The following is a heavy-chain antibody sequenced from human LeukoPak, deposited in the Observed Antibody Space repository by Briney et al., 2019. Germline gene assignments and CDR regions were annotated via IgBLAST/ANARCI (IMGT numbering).Heavy chain of an antibody. J-gene: IGHJ3*02. CDR3: ARDPYYYDSSGYYYVPAFDI. Sequence: GGSLRLSCAASGFTFSSYWMSWVRQAPGKGQEWVANIKQDGSEKYYVDSVKGRFTISRDNAKNSLYLQMNSLRAEDTAVYYCARDPYYYDSSGYYYVPAFDIWGQGTMVTVSS. V-gene: IGHV3-7*01. D-gene: IGHD3-22*01. CDR2: IKQDGSEK. CDR1: GFTFSSYW.